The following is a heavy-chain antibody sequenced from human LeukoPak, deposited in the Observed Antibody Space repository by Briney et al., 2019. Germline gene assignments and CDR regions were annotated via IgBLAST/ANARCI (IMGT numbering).Heavy chain of an antibody. D-gene: IGHD3-10*01. Sequence: GGSLRLSCAASGFTFSTYAMSWVRQAPGKGLEWVSGISGSGGSTYYADSVKGRFTISRDNSKNTLYLQMNSLRAEDTAVYYCAKGHGRLLWFGELLSEVYFDYWGQGTLVTVSS. CDR1: GFTFSTYA. V-gene: IGHV3-23*01. CDR3: AKGHGRLLWFGELLSEVYFDY. CDR2: ISGSGGST. J-gene: IGHJ4*02.